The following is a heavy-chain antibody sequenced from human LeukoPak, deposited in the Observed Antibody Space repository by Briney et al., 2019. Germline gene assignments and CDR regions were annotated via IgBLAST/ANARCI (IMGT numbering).Heavy chain of an antibody. V-gene: IGHV3-23*01. CDR2: ISGRGDST. Sequence: GGSLRLSCAASGFEFNIYGMNWVRQAPGKGLEWVSGISGRGDSTSYADSVKGRFTISRDNSKNTLYLQMNSLRVEDTAVYYCAKVPGGAVAGSLDYWGQGTLVTVSS. D-gene: IGHD6-19*01. J-gene: IGHJ4*02. CDR3: AKVPGGAVAGSLDY. CDR1: GFEFNIYG.